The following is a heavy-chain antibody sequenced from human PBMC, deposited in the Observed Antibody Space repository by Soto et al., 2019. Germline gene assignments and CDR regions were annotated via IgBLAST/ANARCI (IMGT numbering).Heavy chain of an antibody. CDR2: INTYNGNT. CDR3: AMVDVYVTPSPQDV. J-gene: IGHJ6*02. CDR1: GYTFTRYG. Sequence: QVQLVQSGAEVKNPGASVKVSCKASGYTFTRYGIGWARQAPGQGLEWMGWINTYNGNTNYAQNVQGRVTLTTDTSTSTAYMDLRSLRSTDTAIYYCAMVDVYVTPSPQDVWGQGTTVIVSS. V-gene: IGHV1-18*01. D-gene: IGHD3-16*01.